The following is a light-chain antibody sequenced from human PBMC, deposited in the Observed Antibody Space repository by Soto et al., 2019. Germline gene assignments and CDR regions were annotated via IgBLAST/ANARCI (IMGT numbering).Light chain of an antibody. CDR2: GAS. V-gene: IGKV3D-20*02. CDR1: QSVSSSY. Sequence: IGLTQSAGTLSLSTGERASLSCRASQSVSSSYLAWYQQKPGQAPRLLIYGASSRATGIPDRFSGSGSGTDFTLTISRLEPEDFAVYYCQQRTNWPPWTFGQGTKVDIK. J-gene: IGKJ1*01. CDR3: QQRTNWPPWT.